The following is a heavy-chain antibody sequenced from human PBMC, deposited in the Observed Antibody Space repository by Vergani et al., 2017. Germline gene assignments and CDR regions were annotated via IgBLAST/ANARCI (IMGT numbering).Heavy chain of an antibody. D-gene: IGHD3-9*01. Sequence: EVQLVESGGGLVQPGRSLRLSCAASGFTFDDYAMHWVRQAPGKGLEWVSGISWNSGSIGYADSVRGRFTISRDNAKNSLYLHMNSLRAEDTALYYCATGGTYYDILTGYDTVYALDYWGQGTLVTVSS. CDR2: ISWNSGSI. CDR3: ATGGTYYDILTGYDTVYALDY. CDR1: GFTFDDYA. J-gene: IGHJ4*02. V-gene: IGHV3-9*01.